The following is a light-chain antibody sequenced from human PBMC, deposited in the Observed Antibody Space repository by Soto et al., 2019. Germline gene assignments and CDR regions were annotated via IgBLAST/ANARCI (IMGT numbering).Light chain of an antibody. J-gene: IGKJ3*01. Sequence: EIVLTQSPGTLSLSPGERATLSCRASQSVSSSYLAWYQQKPGQTPRLLFYGASSRATGIPDRFSGSGSGTDFTLTISRLEPEDFAVYYCQQYGSSPVTVGPGTKVDIK. CDR2: GAS. V-gene: IGKV3-20*01. CDR3: QQYGSSPVT. CDR1: QSVSSSY.